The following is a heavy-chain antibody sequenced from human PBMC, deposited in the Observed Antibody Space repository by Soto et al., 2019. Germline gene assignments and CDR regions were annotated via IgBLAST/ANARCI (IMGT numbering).Heavy chain of an antibody. CDR2: IYYSGST. Sequence: SETLSLTCTVSGVSISSYYWSWIRQPPGKGLEWIGYIYYSGSTNYNPSLKSRVTISVDTSKIQFSLKLSSVTAADTAVYYCARLTTVTTQFDYWGQGTLVTVSS. D-gene: IGHD4-17*01. V-gene: IGHV4-59*08. J-gene: IGHJ4*02. CDR1: GVSISSYY. CDR3: ARLTTVTTQFDY.